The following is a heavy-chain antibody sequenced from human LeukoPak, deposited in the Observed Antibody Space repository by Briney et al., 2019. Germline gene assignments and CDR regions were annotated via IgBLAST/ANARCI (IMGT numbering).Heavy chain of an antibody. CDR3: ASGPFLTFDHTPEGYYHYYMDV. CDR1: GYTFTGYY. Sequence: ASVKVSCKASGYTFTGYYMHWVRQAPGQGLEWMGWINPNSGGTNYAQKFQGRVTVTRDTSISTAYMELSRLRSDDTAVYYCASGPFLTFDHTPEGYYHYYMDVWGPGTTVTTSS. J-gene: IGHJ6*03. CDR2: INPNSGGT. D-gene: IGHD1-14*01. V-gene: IGHV1-2*02.